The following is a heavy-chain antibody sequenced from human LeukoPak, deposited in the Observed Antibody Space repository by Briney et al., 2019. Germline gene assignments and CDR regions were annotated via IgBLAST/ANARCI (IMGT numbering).Heavy chain of an antibody. CDR2: IYPSDSDT. V-gene: IGHV5-51*01. J-gene: IGHJ3*01. Sequence: GESLKISCKGSGYTFSPYWIVWVRQMPGKGLECLGSIYPSDSDTRYGPSFQGQVTISVDKSITTAYLQWRSLGASDTAMYYCARSTLTTADAFDVWGQGTMVTVSS. D-gene: IGHD4-17*01. CDR1: GYTFSPYW. CDR3: ARSTLTTADAFDV.